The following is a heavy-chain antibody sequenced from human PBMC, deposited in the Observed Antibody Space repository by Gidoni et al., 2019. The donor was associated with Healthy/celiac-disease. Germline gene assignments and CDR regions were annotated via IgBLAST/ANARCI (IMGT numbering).Heavy chain of an antibody. CDR2: ISASNGNT. V-gene: IGHV1-18*01. J-gene: IGHJ4*02. D-gene: IGHD1-26*01. Sequence: QVQLVQSGAEVKKPGASVKVSCKAPGYTFTSYGISWVRQAPGQGPEWMGWISASNGNTNYAQKLQGRVTMTTDTSTSTAYMELRSLRSDDTAVYYCARDDRGSSLWGHFDYWGQGTLVTVSS. CDR3: ARDDRGSSLWGHFDY. CDR1: GYTFTSYG.